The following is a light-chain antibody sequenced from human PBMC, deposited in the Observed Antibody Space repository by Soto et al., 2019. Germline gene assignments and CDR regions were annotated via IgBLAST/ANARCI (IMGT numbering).Light chain of an antibody. J-gene: IGLJ1*01. CDR1: SSDVGGYKY. CDR3: SSYTTSGIV. V-gene: IGLV2-14*01. Sequence: QSALAQPASVSGSPGQSITLSCTGTSSDVGGYKYVSWYQHHPGKAPKLMIYEVSNRPSGVSNRFPGSKSGNTASLTISGLQAEDEADYYCSSYTTSGIVFGTGTKVTVL. CDR2: EVS.